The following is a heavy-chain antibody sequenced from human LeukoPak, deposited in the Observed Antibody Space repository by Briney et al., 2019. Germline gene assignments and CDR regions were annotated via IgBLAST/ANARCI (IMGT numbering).Heavy chain of an antibody. J-gene: IGHJ4*02. CDR1: GXTFSSYI. D-gene: IGHD3-22*01. CDR3: ARDYYKNFDY. Sequence: PGGSLRLSCAASGXTFSSYIMNWVRQAPGKGLEWVSYISSSSSTIYYADSVKGRFTISRDNAKNSLYLQMNSLRAEDTAVYYCARDYYKNFDYWGQGTLVTVSS. CDR2: ISSSSSTI. V-gene: IGHV3-48*04.